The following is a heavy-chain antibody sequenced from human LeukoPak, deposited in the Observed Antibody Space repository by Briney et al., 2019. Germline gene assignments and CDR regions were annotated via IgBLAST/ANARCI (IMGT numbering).Heavy chain of an antibody. CDR3: AKWGDYDILTGYYVSDF. CDR2: ITGGGDTT. V-gene: IGHV3-23*01. D-gene: IGHD3-9*01. J-gene: IGHJ4*02. CDR1: GFIFRNYA. Sequence: GGSLRLSCAASGFIFRNYAMSWVRQAPGKGLEWVSTITGGGDTTYYADSVKGRFTISRDNSKNTLYVEMNTLRAEDTAVYYCAKWGDYDILTGYYVSDFWGQGTLVTVSS.